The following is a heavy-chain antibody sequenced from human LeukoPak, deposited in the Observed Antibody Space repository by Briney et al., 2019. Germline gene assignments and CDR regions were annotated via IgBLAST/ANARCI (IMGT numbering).Heavy chain of an antibody. V-gene: IGHV3-49*03. J-gene: IGHJ4*02. CDR1: GFTFSDYY. CDR2: IRSKAYGGTT. D-gene: IGHD3-10*01. CDR3: TRVSYGPGDLDY. Sequence: SLRLSCAASGFTFSDYYMSWIRQAPGKGLEWVGFIRSKAYGGTTEYAASVKGRFTISRDDSKSIAYLQMNSLKTEDTAVYYCTRVSYGPGDLDYWGQGTLVTISS.